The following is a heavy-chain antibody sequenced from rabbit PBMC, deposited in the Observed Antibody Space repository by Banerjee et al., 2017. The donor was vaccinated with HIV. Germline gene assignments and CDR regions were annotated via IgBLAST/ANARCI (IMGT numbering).Heavy chain of an antibody. D-gene: IGHD4-1*01. CDR1: GFDLSNSYW. Sequence: SLTLTCKASGFDLSNSYWICWVRQAPGKGLEWIGCFYTADGSTYYASWVNGRFSISKTSSTTVTLQMTTLTAADTATYFCARDLAGIIGWNFGLWGQGTLVTVS. CDR2: FYTADGST. J-gene: IGHJ4*01. V-gene: IGHV1S45*01. CDR3: ARDLAGIIGWNFGL.